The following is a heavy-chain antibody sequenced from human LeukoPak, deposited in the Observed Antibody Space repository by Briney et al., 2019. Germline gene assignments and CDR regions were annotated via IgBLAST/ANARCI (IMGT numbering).Heavy chain of an antibody. CDR2: ISYDGSNK. CDR1: GFTFSSYG. V-gene: IGHV3-30*18. J-gene: IGHJ6*02. D-gene: IGHD3-3*01. CDR3: AKDDQLRFLEWLDYGMDV. Sequence: GGSLRLSCAASGFTFSSYGMHWVRQAPGKGLEWVAVISYDGSNKYYADSVKGRFTISRDNSKNTLYLQMNSLRAEDTAVYYCAKDDQLRFLEWLDYGMDVWGQGTTVTVSS.